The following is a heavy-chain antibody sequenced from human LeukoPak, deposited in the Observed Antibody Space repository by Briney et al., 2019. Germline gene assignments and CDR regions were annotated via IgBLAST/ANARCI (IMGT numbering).Heavy chain of an antibody. CDR2: INHSGST. Sequence: SETLSLTCAVYGGSFSVYYWSWIRQPPGKGLEWIGEINHSGSTNYNPSLKSRVTISVDTSKNQFSLKLSSVTAADTAVYYCARENYYDSSGYFQLFDYWGQGTLVTVSS. D-gene: IGHD3-22*01. CDR1: GGSFSVYY. CDR3: ARENYYDSSGYFQLFDY. V-gene: IGHV4-34*01. J-gene: IGHJ4*02.